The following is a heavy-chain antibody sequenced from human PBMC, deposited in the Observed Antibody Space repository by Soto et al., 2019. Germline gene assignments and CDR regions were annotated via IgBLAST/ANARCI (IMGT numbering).Heavy chain of an antibody. Sequence: EVQLLESGGGLVQPGGSLRLSCAASGFTFSSYAMSWVRQAPGKGLEWVSGISGRGGSTNYADSVKGRFTISRDNFKNTLYLQMNSLRAEDTAVYYCAKDSRNIYGYDYFDNWGQGTLVTVSS. CDR1: GFTFSSYA. CDR2: ISGRGGST. D-gene: IGHD5-18*01. V-gene: IGHV3-23*01. CDR3: AKDSRNIYGYDYFDN. J-gene: IGHJ4*02.